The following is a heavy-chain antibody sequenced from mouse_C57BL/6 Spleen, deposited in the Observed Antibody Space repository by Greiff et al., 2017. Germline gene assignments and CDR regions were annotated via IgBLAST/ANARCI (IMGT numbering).Heavy chain of an antibody. D-gene: IGHD4-1*01. V-gene: IGHV1-26*01. CDR1: GYTFTDYY. CDR3: ARRRTETFPFAY. Sequence: EVKLQQSGPELVKPGASVKISCKASGYTFTDYYMNWVKQSHGKSLEWIGDINPNNGGTSYNQKFKGKATLTVDKSSSTAYMELRSLTSEDSAVYYCARRRTETFPFAYWGQGTLVTVSA. CDR2: INPNNGGT. J-gene: IGHJ3*01.